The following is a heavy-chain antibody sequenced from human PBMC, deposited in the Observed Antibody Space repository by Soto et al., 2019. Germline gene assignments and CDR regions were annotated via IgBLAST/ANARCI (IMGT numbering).Heavy chain of an antibody. Sequence: TLSLTCAVSGCSISSYYWSWIRQPPGKGLEWIGYIYYSGSTNYNPSLKSRVTISVDTSKNQFSLKLSSVTAADTALYYCARRYGYSFDYWGQGTLVT. J-gene: IGHJ4*02. CDR3: ARRYGYSFDY. D-gene: IGHD1-1*01. V-gene: IGHV4-59*08. CDR2: IYYSGST. CDR1: GCSISSYY.